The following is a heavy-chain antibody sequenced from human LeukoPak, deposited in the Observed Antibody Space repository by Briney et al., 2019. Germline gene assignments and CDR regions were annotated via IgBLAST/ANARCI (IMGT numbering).Heavy chain of an antibody. CDR2: IKQDGSEK. J-gene: IGHJ6*03. V-gene: IGHV3-7*01. Sequence: GGSLRLSCAASGFTFSRYWMSWVRQAPAKGLEWVANIKQDGSEKYYVDSVKGRFTISRDNAKNSLYLQMNSLRAEDTAVYYCARGSGYEYYYYYMDVWGKGTTVTVSS. CDR1: GFTFSRYW. D-gene: IGHD5-12*01. CDR3: ARGSGYEYYYYYMDV.